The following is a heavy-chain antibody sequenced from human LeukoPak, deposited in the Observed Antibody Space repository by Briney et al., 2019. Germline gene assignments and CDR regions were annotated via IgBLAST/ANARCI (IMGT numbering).Heavy chain of an antibody. CDR2: ISTSSSYI. Sequence: GGSLRLSCAASGFTFSHYSMNWVRQAPGKGLEWVSSISTSSSYIYYADSVKGRFTISRDNAKNSLYLQMNSLRAEDTAVYYCARRAGAYPHPYDYWGQGTLVTVSS. CDR1: GFTFSHYS. J-gene: IGHJ4*02. CDR3: ARRAGAYPHPYDY. D-gene: IGHD3-16*01. V-gene: IGHV3-21*04.